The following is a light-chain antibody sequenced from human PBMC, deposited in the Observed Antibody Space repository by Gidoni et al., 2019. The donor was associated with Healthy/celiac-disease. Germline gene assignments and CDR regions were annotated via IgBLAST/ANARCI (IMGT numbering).Light chain of an antibody. Sequence: DIQMHPSPSSLSASVGDRVTITCQASQAISNFLNWYQQKPGKAPKLLIYDASNWATGIPSRFSGSGSGTEFTFTISSLQPEDIATYYCQQYDNLPWTFGQGTKVEIK. CDR2: DAS. J-gene: IGKJ1*01. CDR3: QQYDNLPWT. V-gene: IGKV1-33*01. CDR1: QAISNF.